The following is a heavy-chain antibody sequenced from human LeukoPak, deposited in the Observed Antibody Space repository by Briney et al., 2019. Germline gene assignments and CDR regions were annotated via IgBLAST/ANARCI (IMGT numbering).Heavy chain of an antibody. Sequence: GGSLRLSCAASGFIVSGDFMSWVRQAPGKGLEWVSVIYSDGSTYYADSVKGRFTISRDNSKNTLYLQMNSLRAEDTAVYYCAKEYCSNSVCHSLDYWGQGTLVTVSS. J-gene: IGHJ4*02. CDR2: IYSDGST. CDR1: GFIVSGDF. V-gene: IGHV3-66*02. CDR3: AKEYCSNSVCHSLDY. D-gene: IGHD2-8*01.